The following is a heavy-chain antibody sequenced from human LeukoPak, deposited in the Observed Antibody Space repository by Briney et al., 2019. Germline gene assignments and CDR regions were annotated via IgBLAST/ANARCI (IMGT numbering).Heavy chain of an antibody. V-gene: IGHV1-18*01. CDR2: ISAYNGNT. D-gene: IGHD5-12*01. J-gene: IGHJ6*02. CDR3: AREVGVPAAIRGYSGYDYYYYGMDV. CDR1: GGTFSSYA. Sequence: ASVKVSCKASGGTFSSYAISWVRQAPGQGLEWMGWISAYNGNTNYAQKLQGRVTMTTDTSTSTAYMELRSLRSDDTAVYYCAREVGVPAAIRGYSGYDYYYYGMDVWGQGTTVTVSS.